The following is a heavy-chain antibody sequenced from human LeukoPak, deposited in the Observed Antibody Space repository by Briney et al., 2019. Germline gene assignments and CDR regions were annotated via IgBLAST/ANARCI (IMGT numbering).Heavy chain of an antibody. D-gene: IGHD1-26*01. V-gene: IGHV4-39*01. CDR1: GGSISSSSYY. Sequence: SETLSLTCTVSGGSISSSSYYWGWIRQPPGKGLEWIGSIYYSGSTYYNPSLKSRVTISVDTSKNQFSLKLSSVTAADTAVYYCARVPPGFAKSSGYYYYMDVWGKGTTVTVSS. CDR3: ARVPPGFAKSSGYYYYMDV. CDR2: IYYSGST. J-gene: IGHJ6*03.